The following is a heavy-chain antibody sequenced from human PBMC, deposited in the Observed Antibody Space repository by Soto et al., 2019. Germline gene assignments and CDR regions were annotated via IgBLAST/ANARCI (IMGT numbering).Heavy chain of an antibody. V-gene: IGHV1-2*02. CDR1: GYTFTGYY. CDR3: ASAPIAVAGLTWFDP. Sequence: QVQLVQSGAEVKKPGASVKVSCKASGYTFTGYYMHWVRQAPGQGLEWMGWINPNSGGTNYAQKFQGRVTMSRDTSISTAYMELSRLSSDDTAVYYCASAPIAVAGLTWFDPWGQGTLVTVSS. J-gene: IGHJ5*01. D-gene: IGHD6-19*01. CDR2: INPNSGGT.